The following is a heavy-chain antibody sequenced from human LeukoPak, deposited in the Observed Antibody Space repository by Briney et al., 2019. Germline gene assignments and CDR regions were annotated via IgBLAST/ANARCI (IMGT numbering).Heavy chain of an antibody. D-gene: IGHD3-10*01. CDR1: GFAFSSYA. CDR3: AKGRITMVRGANDY. V-gene: IGHV3-23*01. CDR2: ISGSGGST. Sequence: PGGSLRLSCAASGFAFSSYAMSWVRQAPGKGLEWVSAISGSGGSTYYADSVKGRFTISRDNSKNTLYLQMNSLRAEDTAVYYCAKGRITMVRGANDYWGQGTLVTVSS. J-gene: IGHJ4*02.